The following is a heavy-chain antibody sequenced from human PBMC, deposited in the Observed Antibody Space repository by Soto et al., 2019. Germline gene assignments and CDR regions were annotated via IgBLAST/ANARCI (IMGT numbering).Heavy chain of an antibody. CDR2: ISYGGTT. J-gene: IGHJ4*02. Sequence: QVQLQESGPGLVKPSQTLSLTCTVSGGSMNSGGYCWNWIRQHPGEGLAWIGCISYGGTTSYNPSLKSRVTISVDTSKNQFSLKLSSVTAADTAVYYCSRGILVWGQGTLITVSS. D-gene: IGHD2-15*01. V-gene: IGHV4-31*03. CDR3: SRGILV. CDR1: GGSMNSGGYC.